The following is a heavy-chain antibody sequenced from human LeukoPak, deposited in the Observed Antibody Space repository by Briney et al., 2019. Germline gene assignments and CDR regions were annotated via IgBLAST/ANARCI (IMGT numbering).Heavy chain of an antibody. Sequence: GGFLRLSCAASGFTFSSYGMHWVRQAPGKGLEWVAFIRYDGSNKYYADSVKGRFTISRDNSKNTLYLQMNSLRAEDTAVYYCARGRRGAGSLHYYYYYYMDVWGKGTTVTVSS. D-gene: IGHD1-26*01. CDR3: ARGRRGAGSLHYYYYYYMDV. CDR1: GFTFSSYG. J-gene: IGHJ6*03. V-gene: IGHV3-30*02. CDR2: IRYDGSNK.